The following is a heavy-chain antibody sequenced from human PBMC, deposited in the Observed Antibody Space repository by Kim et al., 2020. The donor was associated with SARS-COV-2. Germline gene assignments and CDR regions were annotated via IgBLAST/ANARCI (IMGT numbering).Heavy chain of an antibody. CDR3: ARGMIVEYGMDV. D-gene: IGHD3-22*01. Sequence: GGSLRLSCEVSGFIFSNYWMHWVRQAPGKGLVWVSRIYNDGTRKFYADSVKGRFTISRDNAKNTLYLQMNSLRAEDTAVYYCARGMIVEYGMDVWGQGTTVTVPS. V-gene: IGHV3-74*01. CDR2: IYNDGTRK. J-gene: IGHJ6*02. CDR1: GFIFSNYW.